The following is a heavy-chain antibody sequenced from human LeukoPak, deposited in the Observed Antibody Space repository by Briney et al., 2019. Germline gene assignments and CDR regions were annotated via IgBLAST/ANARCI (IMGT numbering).Heavy chain of an antibody. CDR1: GYTFTEYD. CDR2: MNPNSGNS. J-gene: IGHJ1*01. V-gene: IGHV1-8*01. CDR3: VDPDR. D-gene: IGHD3-22*01. Sequence: GASVKVSCKASGYTFTEYDINWVRQAPGQGLEWMGWMNPNSGNSGFAQKFQGRVIMTRNTSIATAYMEVTNLRFDDTAVYYCVDPDRWGQGTLVTVSS.